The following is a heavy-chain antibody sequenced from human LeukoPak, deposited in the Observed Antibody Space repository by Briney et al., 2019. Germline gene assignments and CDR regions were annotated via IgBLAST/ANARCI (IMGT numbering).Heavy chain of an antibody. Sequence: SGTLSLTCAVSGGSISSSNWWSWVRQPPGKGLEWIGEIYHSGSTNYNPSLKSRVTISVDKSKNQFSLKLSSVTAADTAVYYCARIGAWIQLGYFDYWGQGTLVTVSS. CDR2: IYHSGST. CDR3: ARIGAWIQLGYFDY. V-gene: IGHV4-4*02. D-gene: IGHD5-18*01. J-gene: IGHJ4*02. CDR1: GGSISSSNW.